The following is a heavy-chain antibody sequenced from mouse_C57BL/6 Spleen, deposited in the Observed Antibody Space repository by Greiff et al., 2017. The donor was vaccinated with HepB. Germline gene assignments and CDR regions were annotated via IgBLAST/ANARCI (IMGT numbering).Heavy chain of an antibody. CDR3: ASSGSSYPYWYFDV. J-gene: IGHJ1*03. CDR1: EYEFPSHD. CDR2: INSDGGST. D-gene: IGHD1-1*01. Sequence: EVKVVESGGGLVQPGESLKLSCESNEYEFPSHDMSWVRKTPEKRLELVAAINSDGGSTYYPDTMERRFIISRDNTKKTLYLQMSSLRSEDTALYYCASSGSSYPYWYFDVWGTGTTVTVSS. V-gene: IGHV5-2*01.